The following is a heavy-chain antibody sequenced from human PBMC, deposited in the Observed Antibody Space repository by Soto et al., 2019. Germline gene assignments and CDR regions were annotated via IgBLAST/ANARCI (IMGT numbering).Heavy chain of an antibody. CDR1: GFTFSSYA. V-gene: IGHV3-23*01. D-gene: IGHD3-16*01. CDR3: ASNTRYDPPDY. Sequence: EVQLLESGGGLVQPGGSLRLSCAASGFTFSSYAMSWVRQAQGKGLAWVSGISVSGGSTYYADSVKGRFTISGDNSKKKLYLKMKSLRAEDTAVYYCASNTRYDPPDYWGQGTLVTVSS. CDR2: ISVSGGST. J-gene: IGHJ4*02.